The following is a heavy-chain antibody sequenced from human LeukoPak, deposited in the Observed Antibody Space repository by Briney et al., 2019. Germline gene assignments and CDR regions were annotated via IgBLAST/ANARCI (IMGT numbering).Heavy chain of an antibody. D-gene: IGHD3-10*01. CDR2: IIPIFGTA. CDR1: GGTFSSYA. V-gene: IGHV1-69*06. CDR3: APTYYYGSGSYGPFDY. J-gene: IGHJ4*02. Sequence: SVKVSCKASGGTFSSYAISWVRQAPGQGLEWMGGIIPIFGTANYAQKFQGRVTITADKSTSTAYMELCSLRSEDTAVYYCAPTYYYGSGSYGPFDYWGQGTLVTVSS.